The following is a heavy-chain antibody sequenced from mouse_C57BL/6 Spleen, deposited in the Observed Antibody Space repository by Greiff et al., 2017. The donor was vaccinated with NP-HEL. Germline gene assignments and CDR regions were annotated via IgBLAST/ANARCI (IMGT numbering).Heavy chain of an antibody. J-gene: IGHJ3*01. CDR3: AREFDYGSSYGFAY. CDR2: IDPSDSYT. Sequence: LQQPGAELVKPGASVKLSCKASGYTFTSYWMQWVKQRPGQGLEWIGEIDPSDSYTNYNQKFKGKATLTVDTSSSTAYMQLSSLTSEDSAVYYCAREFDYGSSYGFAYWGQGTLVTVSA. V-gene: IGHV1-50*01. D-gene: IGHD1-1*01. CDR1: GYTFTSYW.